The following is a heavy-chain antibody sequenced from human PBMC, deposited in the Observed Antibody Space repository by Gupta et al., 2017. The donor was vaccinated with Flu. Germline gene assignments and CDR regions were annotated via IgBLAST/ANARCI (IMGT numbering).Heavy chain of an antibody. CDR3: ARDDYGDPGDYYGMDV. J-gene: IGHJ6*02. Sequence: EVQLVESGGGLVQPGGSLRLSWAASGFTFSSYSMNWVRQAPGKGLEWVSYISSSSSTIYYADSVKGRFTISRDNAKNSLYLQMNSLRDEDTAVYYCARDDYGDPGDYYGMDVWGQGTTVTVSS. CDR1: GFTFSSYS. D-gene: IGHD4-17*01. CDR2: ISSSSSTI. V-gene: IGHV3-48*02.